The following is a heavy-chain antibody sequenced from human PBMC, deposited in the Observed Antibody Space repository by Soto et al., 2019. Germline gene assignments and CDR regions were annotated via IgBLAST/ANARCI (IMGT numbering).Heavy chain of an antibody. CDR2: INAGNGDT. V-gene: IGHV1-3*05. J-gene: IGHJ6*02. CDR1: GYTFTTYP. CDR3: ARGDFSDV. Sequence: QVLLVQSGAEEKKPGASVKVSCKASGYTFTTYPMHWVRQAGQRLEWMGWINAGNGDTKYSQKFQGRVTITRDTSASTDYMELSSLRSEETAVYYCARGDFSDVWGQGTTVIVSS.